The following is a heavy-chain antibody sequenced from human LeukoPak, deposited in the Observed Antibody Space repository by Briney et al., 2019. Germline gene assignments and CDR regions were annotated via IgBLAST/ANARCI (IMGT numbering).Heavy chain of an antibody. CDR1: GFTFSHYG. CDR2: IWNDGTDK. J-gene: IGHJ4*02. CDR3: AKDAQRGFDFSNSLES. Sequence: PGRSLRLSCATSGFTFSHYGMHWVRQAPGKGLKWVAVIWNDGTDKYYGDSVKGRFTISRDNSKNTVYLQMNSLRVEDTAVYYCAKDAQRGFDFSNSLESWGQGTLVTVSS. D-gene: IGHD4-11*01. V-gene: IGHV3-33*06.